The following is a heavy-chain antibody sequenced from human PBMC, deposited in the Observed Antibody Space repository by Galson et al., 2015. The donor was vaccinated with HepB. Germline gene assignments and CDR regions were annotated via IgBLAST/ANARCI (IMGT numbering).Heavy chain of an antibody. J-gene: IGHJ6*02. CDR2: ISSSGSTI. CDR3: ARDLYPKTVGWVFGVVIMDYYGMDV. D-gene: IGHD3-3*01. CDR1: GFTFSDYY. Sequence: SLRLSCAASGFTFSDYYMSWIRQAPGKGLEWVSYISSSGSTIYYADSVKGRFTISRDNAKNSLYLQMNSLRAEDTAVYYCARDLYPKTVGWVFGVVIMDYYGMDVWGQGTTVTVSS. V-gene: IGHV3-11*01.